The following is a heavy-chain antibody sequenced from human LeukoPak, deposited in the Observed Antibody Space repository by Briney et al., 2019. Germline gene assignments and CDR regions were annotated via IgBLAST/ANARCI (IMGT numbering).Heavy chain of an antibody. CDR3: ASRYGSGTYYGY. Sequence: GGSLRLSCAASGFIFTEYYMSWIRQAPGKGLEWVSVIYSGGSTYYADSVKGRFTISRDNSINTLYLQMNSLRAEDTAVYYCASRYGSGTYYGYWGQGTLVTVSS. CDR1: GFIFTEYY. V-gene: IGHV3-53*01. J-gene: IGHJ4*02. CDR2: IYSGGST. D-gene: IGHD3-10*01.